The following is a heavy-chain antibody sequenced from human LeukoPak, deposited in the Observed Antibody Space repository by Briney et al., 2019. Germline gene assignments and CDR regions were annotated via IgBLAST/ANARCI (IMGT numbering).Heavy chain of an antibody. CDR3: ARGLGDSSGYDY. CDR2: IHYSGST. CDR1: GGSITSSTFY. V-gene: IGHV4-39*07. J-gene: IGHJ4*02. Sequence: PSETLSLTCTVSGGSITSSTFYWGWVRQPPGRGLEWIGSIHYSGSTYYNPSLKSRVTISVDTSKNQFSLKLSSVTAADTAVYYCARGLGDSSGYDYWGQGTLVTVSS. D-gene: IGHD3-22*01.